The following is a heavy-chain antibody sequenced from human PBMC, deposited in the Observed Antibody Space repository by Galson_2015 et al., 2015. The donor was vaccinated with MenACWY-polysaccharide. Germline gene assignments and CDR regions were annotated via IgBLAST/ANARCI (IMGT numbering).Heavy chain of an antibody. Sequence: SLRLSCAASGFTFSTYWMSWVRQAPGKGLEWVASIKKDGSEKYYVDSVEGRFTISRDNAENSLYLQMNSLRAEDTAVYHCANGYCSGGSCSKQNPGMDVWGQGTTVTVSS. CDR2: IKKDGSEK. CDR3: ANGYCSGGSCSKQNPGMDV. J-gene: IGHJ6*02. D-gene: IGHD2-15*01. V-gene: IGHV3-7*01. CDR1: GFTFSTYW.